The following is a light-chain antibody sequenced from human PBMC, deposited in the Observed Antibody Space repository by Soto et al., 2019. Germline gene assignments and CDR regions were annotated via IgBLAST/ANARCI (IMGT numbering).Light chain of an antibody. CDR1: QGIRSD. CDR3: QQYYSYPWT. CDR2: AAS. V-gene: IGKV1-17*01. Sequence: DIQMTHSPSALSPSVQDRVTISSRASQGIRSDLGWYQQKPGKAPKRLIYAASTLQSGVPSRFSGSGSGKDFTLTISCLQSEDFATYYCQQYYSYPWTFGQGTKVDIK. J-gene: IGKJ1*01.